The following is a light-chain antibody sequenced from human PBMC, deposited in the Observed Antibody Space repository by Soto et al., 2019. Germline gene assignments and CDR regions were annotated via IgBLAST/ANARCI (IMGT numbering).Light chain of an antibody. Sequence: DIVMTQSPDSLAVSLGERATINCRSSQTVLDSFNNKDYLTWYLQKPVKAPKLLIYAASNLQSGVPSRFSGSGYGIDFTLTISSLQPEDFATYFCQQSYSTPPWTFGQGTKVDI. CDR2: AAS. V-gene: IGKV1-39*01. CDR1: QTVLDSFNNKDY. J-gene: IGKJ1*01. CDR3: QQSYSTPPWT.